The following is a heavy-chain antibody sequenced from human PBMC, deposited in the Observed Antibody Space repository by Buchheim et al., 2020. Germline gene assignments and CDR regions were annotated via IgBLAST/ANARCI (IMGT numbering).Heavy chain of an antibody. CDR2: IYKSGSI. D-gene: IGHD5-24*01. CDR3: ARGDGYTFDF. V-gene: IGHV4-59*01. CDR1: GGSMRSYY. Sequence: QVQLQESGPGLVKPSETLSLTCTVSGGSMRSYYWSWIRQPPGRELEWMGFIYKSGSIGYRPSLKSRVTIAVETPKNQFSLNLTSVTAADTAVYYCARGDGYTFDFWGQGTL. J-gene: IGHJ4*02.